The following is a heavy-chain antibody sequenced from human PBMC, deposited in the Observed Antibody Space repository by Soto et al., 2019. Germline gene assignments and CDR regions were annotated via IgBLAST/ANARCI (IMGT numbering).Heavy chain of an antibody. CDR2: IYDSGST. Sequence: PSETLSLTCTVSGGSVSTYYWGWIRQPPGKGLEWIGYIYDSGSTNYNPSLKSRVTISADTSKNQFFLRLTSVTAADTAVYYCARVPGPWGQGTLVTVSS. J-gene: IGHJ5*02. V-gene: IGHV4-59*02. CDR1: GGSVSTYY. D-gene: IGHD3-10*01. CDR3: ARVPGP.